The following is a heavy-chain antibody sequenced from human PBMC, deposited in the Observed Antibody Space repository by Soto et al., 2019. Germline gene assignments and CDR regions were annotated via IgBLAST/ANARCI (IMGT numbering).Heavy chain of an antibody. CDR1: GGSISSYY. CDR3: ARNEIPGSGSYFDY. D-gene: IGHD1-26*01. V-gene: IGHV4-59*01. J-gene: IGHJ4*02. Sequence: SETLSLTCTVSGGSISSYYWSWIRQPPGKGLEWIGYIYYSGSTNYNPSLKSRVTISVDTSKNQFSLKLSSVTAADTAVYYCARNEIPGSGSYFDYWGQGTLVTVS. CDR2: IYYSGST.